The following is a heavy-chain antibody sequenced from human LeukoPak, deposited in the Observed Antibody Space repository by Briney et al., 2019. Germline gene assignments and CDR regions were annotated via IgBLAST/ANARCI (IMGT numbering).Heavy chain of an antibody. Sequence: SGGSLRLSCAASGFTFSSYAMTWVRQAAGEGLEWVSGISTSGTTTDYADSVKGRFTISRDNSKNTLYLQMNSLRAEDTAIYYCAKAATMLRGVMGWLDPWGQGTLVTVSS. CDR2: ISTSGTTT. D-gene: IGHD3-10*01. CDR1: GFTFSSYA. CDR3: AKAATMLRGVMGWLDP. V-gene: IGHV3-23*01. J-gene: IGHJ5*02.